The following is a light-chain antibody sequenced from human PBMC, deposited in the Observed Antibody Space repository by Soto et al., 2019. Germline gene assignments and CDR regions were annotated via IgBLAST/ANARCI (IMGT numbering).Light chain of an antibody. J-gene: IGLJ1*01. CDR3: CSSGGSPTYV. CDR2: GNS. CDR1: SSNLGTGYA. V-gene: IGLV1-40*01. Sequence: QSALTQPPSVSGAPGQTVTISCTGSSSNLGTGYAVHWYQHLPGTAPKLIIYGNSNRPSGVPDRFSGSKSGTSASLTISGLKVEDEADYYCCSSGGSPTYVFGTGTKVTVL.